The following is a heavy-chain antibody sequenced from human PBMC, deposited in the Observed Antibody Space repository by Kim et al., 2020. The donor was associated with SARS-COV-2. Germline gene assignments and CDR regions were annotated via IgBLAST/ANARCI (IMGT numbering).Heavy chain of an antibody. Sequence: SVKVSCKASGGTFSSYAISWVRQAPGQGLEWMGGIIPIFGTANYAQKFQGRVTITADESTSTAYMELSSLRSEDTAVYYCARDFITMVRGVLVDYGMDVWGQGTTVTVSS. CDR1: GGTFSSYA. V-gene: IGHV1-69*13. D-gene: IGHD3-10*01. CDR2: IIPIFGTA. CDR3: ARDFITMVRGVLVDYGMDV. J-gene: IGHJ6*02.